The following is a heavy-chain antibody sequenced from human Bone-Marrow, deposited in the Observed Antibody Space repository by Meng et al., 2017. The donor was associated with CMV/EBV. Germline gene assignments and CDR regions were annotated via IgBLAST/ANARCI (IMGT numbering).Heavy chain of an antibody. Sequence: GGSLRLSCAASGFTFSDYYMSWIRQAPGKGLEWVSYISSSGSTIYYADSVKGRFTISRDDSKNTLYLQMNSLKTEDTAVYYCTTELMSTVTTGYWGQGTLVTVSS. CDR1: GFTFSDYY. CDR3: TTELMSTVTTGY. D-gene: IGHD4-17*01. V-gene: IGHV3-11*01. CDR2: ISSSGSTI. J-gene: IGHJ4*02.